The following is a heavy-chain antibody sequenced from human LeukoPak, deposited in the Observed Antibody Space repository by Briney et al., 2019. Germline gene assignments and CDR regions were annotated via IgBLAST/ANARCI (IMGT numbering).Heavy chain of an antibody. CDR2: ISAYNGNT. J-gene: IGHJ5*02. D-gene: IGHD2-15*01. V-gene: IGHV1-18*01. CDR3: ARRYCSGGSCYVYWFDP. CDR1: GYTFTSYG. Sequence: ASVKVSCKASGYTFTSYGISWVRQAPGQGLEWMGWISAYNGNTNYAQKLQGRVTMTRDTSISTAYMELSGLRSDDTAVYYCARRYCSGGSCYVYWFDPWGQGTLVTVSS.